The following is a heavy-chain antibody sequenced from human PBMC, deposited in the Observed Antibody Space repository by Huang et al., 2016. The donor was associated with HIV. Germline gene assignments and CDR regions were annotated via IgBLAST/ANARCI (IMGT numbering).Heavy chain of an antibody. CDR2: INYDGST. V-gene: IGHV4-39*01. D-gene: IGHD3-3*01. CDR3: ARDIAIFGEPLDS. J-gene: IGHJ4*02. CDR1: GVSVTRSPWY. Sequence: QESGPGLVKPSETLSLTCTVSGVSVTRSPWYWVWVRQSPGKGLEWIASINYDGSTYYKSSLKSRLTTSLDTSKNQFSLKRTSVTAADTAVYFCARDIAIFGEPLDSWGQGTAVTVSS.